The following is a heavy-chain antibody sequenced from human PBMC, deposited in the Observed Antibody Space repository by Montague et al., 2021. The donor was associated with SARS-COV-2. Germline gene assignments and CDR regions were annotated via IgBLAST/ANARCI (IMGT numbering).Heavy chain of an antibody. D-gene: IGHD4/OR15-4a*01. V-gene: IGHV3-30*04. CDR1: GFIFSNFA. CDR3: ARDRVPPDYGGAFDL. CDR2: ITYDGVDK. Sequence: SLRLSCAASGFIFSNFAFHWVRQAPGKGLEWVAIITYDGVDKFYADSVKGRFTISRDNSKNTLYLRMNSLTPEDTALYYCARDRVPPDYGGAFDLWGQGALVTVSS. J-gene: IGHJ3*01.